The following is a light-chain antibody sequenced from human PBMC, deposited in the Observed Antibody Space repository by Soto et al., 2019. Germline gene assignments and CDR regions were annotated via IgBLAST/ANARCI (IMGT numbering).Light chain of an antibody. Sequence: DIQLTQSPSFLSASVGDRVTITCRASQGISGYLAWYQLKAGKAPNLLIYAAFTLESGVPSRFSGSGSGTEFTLTISSLQPEDFATYYCQQRQSYPPTIGGATKLEIK. CDR3: QQRQSYPPT. CDR2: AAF. J-gene: IGKJ4*01. CDR1: QGISGY. V-gene: IGKV1-9*01.